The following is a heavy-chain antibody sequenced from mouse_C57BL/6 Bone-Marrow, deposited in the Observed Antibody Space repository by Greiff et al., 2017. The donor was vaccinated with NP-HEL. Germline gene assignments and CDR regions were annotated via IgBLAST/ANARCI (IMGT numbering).Heavy chain of an antibody. CDR1: GYAFSSSW. J-gene: IGHJ2*01. CDR2: IYPGDGDT. D-gene: IGHD2-4*01. Sequence: VQLQQSGPELVKSGASVKISCKASGYAFSSSWMNWVKQRPGKGLEWIGRIYPGDGDTNYNGKFKGKATLTADKSSSTAYMQLSSLTSEDSAVYFCAYDYDGYYFDYWGQGTTLTVSS. CDR3: AYDYDGYYFDY. V-gene: IGHV1-82*01.